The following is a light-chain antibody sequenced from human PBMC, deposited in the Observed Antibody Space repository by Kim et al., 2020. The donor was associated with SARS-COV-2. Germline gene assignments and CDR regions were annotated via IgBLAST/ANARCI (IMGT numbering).Light chain of an antibody. CDR1: SSDVGSYNL. CDR3: CSYAGSYWV. J-gene: IGLJ3*02. CDR2: EGS. V-gene: IGLV2-23*01. Sequence: PGQSITISCPGTSSDVGSYNLVSWYQQHPGKAPKLMIYEGSKRPSGVSNRFSASKSGNTASLTISGLQAEDEADYYCCSYAGSYWVFGGGTQLTVL.